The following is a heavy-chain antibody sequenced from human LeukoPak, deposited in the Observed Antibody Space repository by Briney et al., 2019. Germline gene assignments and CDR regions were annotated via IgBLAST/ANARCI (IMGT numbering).Heavy chain of an antibody. CDR3: ARLVAQQGLDY. V-gene: IGHV4-59*08. CDR1: GGSISSYY. CDR2: IYYSGST. J-gene: IGHJ4*02. D-gene: IGHD6-13*01. Sequence: SETLSLTCTVSGGSISSYYWSWIRQPPGKGLEWIGYIYYSGSTNYNPSLKSRVTISVDTSKNQFPLKLSSVTAADTAVYYCARLVAQQGLDYWGQGTLVTVSS.